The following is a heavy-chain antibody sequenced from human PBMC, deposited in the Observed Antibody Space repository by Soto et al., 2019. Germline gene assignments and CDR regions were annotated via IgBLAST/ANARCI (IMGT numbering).Heavy chain of an antibody. CDR2: IYYSGST. J-gene: IGHJ3*02. Sequence: PSETLSLTCTVSGGSVSSGSYYWSWIRQPPGKGLEWIGYIYYSGSTNYNPSLKSRVTISVDTSKNQFSLKLSSVTAADTAVYYCARANWNECFDIWGQGTIVTVSS. CDR1: GGSVSSGSYY. CDR3: ARANWNECFDI. D-gene: IGHD1-20*01. V-gene: IGHV4-61*01.